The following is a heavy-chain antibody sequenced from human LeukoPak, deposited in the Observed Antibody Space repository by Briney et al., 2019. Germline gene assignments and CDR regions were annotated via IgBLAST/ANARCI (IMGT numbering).Heavy chain of an antibody. CDR3: ARESKCSSTSCYASGWFDP. J-gene: IGHJ5*02. V-gene: IGHV4-30-2*01. CDR2: IYHSGST. D-gene: IGHD2-2*01. CDR1: GGSISSGGYS. Sequence: SETLSLTCAVSGGSISSGGYSWSWIRQPPGKGLEWIGYIYHSGSTYYNPSLQSRVTISIDRSKNHFSLKLSSVTAADTAVYYCARESKCSSTSCYASGWFDPWGQGTLVTVSS.